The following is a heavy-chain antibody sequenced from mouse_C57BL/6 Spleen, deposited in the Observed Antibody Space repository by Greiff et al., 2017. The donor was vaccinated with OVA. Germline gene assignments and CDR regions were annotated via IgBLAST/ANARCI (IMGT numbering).Heavy chain of an antibody. Sequence: EVQLQQSGPELVKPGASVKISCKASGYTFTDYYMNWVKQSHGKSLEWIGDINPNNGGTSYNQKFKGKATLTVDKSSSTAYMELRSLTSEDSAVYYCARLYGSSYVFAYWGQGTLVTVSA. CDR3: ARLYGSSYVFAY. CDR1: GYTFTDYY. V-gene: IGHV1-26*01. CDR2: INPNNGGT. D-gene: IGHD1-1*01. J-gene: IGHJ3*01.